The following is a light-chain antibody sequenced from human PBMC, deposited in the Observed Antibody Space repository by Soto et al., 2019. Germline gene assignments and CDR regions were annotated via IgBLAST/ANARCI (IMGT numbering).Light chain of an antibody. CDR2: EDY. V-gene: IGLV1-51*02. J-gene: IGLJ3*02. CDR1: SSNIGDNY. CDR3: GTWDNSLTAWV. Sequence: QSVLTQPPSVSAAPGQTVTISCSGSSSNIGDNYVSWYQQLPGTAPKLLISEDYNRPSGIPDRFSGSKSGTSAALGITGLQTGDEGDYFCGTWDNSLTAWVFGGGTKVTVL.